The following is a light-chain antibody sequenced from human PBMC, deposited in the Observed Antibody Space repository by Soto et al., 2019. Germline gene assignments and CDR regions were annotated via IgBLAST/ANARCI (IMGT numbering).Light chain of an antibody. J-gene: IGLJ2*01. CDR3: ETWDSNTPLV. V-gene: IGLV4-60*03. CDR1: SGHRSYI. CDR2: LEGSGSY. Sequence: QPVLTQSYSASASLGSSVKLTCTLSSGHRSYIIAWHQQQPGKAPRYLMKLEGSGSYNKGSGVPDRFSGSSSGADRYLTISNLQSEDEADYYWETWDSNTPLVFGGGTKVTFL.